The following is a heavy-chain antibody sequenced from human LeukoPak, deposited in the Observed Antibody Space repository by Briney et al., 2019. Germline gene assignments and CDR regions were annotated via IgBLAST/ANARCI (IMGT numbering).Heavy chain of an antibody. J-gene: IGHJ4*02. CDR1: GASISSYY. CDR2: LYISGST. CDR3: ARDLSGSLYFDY. D-gene: IGHD3-10*01. V-gene: IGHV4-4*07. Sequence: PSETLSLTCSVSGASISSYYYNWIRQTAGGGLEWIGRLYISGSTDYNPSLKSRVTIPVDTSNNQFFLELTSVTAADTAVYFCARDLSGSLYFDYWGQGVLVTVSS.